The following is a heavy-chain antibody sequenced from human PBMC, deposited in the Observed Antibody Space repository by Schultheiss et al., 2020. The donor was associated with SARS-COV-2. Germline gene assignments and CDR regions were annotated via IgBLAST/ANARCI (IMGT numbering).Heavy chain of an antibody. CDR3: AREDSHYVGDV. V-gene: IGHV3-23*01. CDR2: ISGSGGST. D-gene: IGHD3-10*01. J-gene: IGHJ6*04. CDR1: GFTFSNFA. Sequence: GGSLRLSCAASGFTFSNFAMSWVRQAPGKGLEWVSAISGSGGSTYYADSVKGRFTISRDNSKNSLYLQMNSLRTEDTAVYYCAREDSHYVGDVWGKGTTVTVSS.